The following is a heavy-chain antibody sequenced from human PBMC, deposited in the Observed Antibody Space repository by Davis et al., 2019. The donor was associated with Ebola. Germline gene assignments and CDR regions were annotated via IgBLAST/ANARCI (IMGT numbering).Heavy chain of an antibody. Sequence: GGSLRLSCAASGFTFSSYSMNWVRQAPGKGLEWVANIKQDGSEKYYVDSVKGRFTISRDNAKNSLYLQMNSLRAEDTAVYYCARGTGAKGYWGQGTLVTVSS. V-gene: IGHV3-7*01. D-gene: IGHD1-26*01. J-gene: IGHJ4*02. CDR2: IKQDGSEK. CDR3: ARGTGAKGY. CDR1: GFTFSSYS.